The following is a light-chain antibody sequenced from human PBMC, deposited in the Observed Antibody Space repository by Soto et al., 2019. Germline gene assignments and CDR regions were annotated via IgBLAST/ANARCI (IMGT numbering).Light chain of an antibody. CDR1: KNDIGVYDF. V-gene: IGLV2-8*01. CDR2: EVV. J-gene: IGLJ1*01. Sequence: QWALTQPRSASGSPGQSVTISCTGTKNDIGVYDFVSWYQHHPGKAPRLVIYEVVQRPSGVPDRFSGSKSGNTASLTVSGLQAADEADYFCKSYAGSNTYVFGSGTKVTVL. CDR3: KSYAGSNTYV.